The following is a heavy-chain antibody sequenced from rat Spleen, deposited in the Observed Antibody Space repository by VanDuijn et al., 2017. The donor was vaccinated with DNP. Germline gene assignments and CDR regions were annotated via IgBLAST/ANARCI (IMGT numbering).Heavy chain of an antibody. V-gene: IGHV3-1*01. CDR1: GYSITSNY. CDR2: ISYSGST. CDR3: ARGEYTTDSYDY. D-gene: IGHD1-6*01. J-gene: IGHJ2*01. Sequence: EVQLQDSGPGLVKPSQSLSLTCSVTGYSITSNYWAWIRKFPGNKMEWIGHISYSGSTSYNPSLKSRISITRDTSKNQFFLQLNSVTTEDTATYYCARGEYTTDSYDYWGQGVMVTVSS.